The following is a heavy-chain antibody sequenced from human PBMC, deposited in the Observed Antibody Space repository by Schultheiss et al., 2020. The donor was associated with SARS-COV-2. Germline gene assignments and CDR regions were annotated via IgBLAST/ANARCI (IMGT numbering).Heavy chain of an antibody. CDR2: IKSDGSNT. CDR3: ARRGMVTGTFDY. J-gene: IGHJ4*02. V-gene: IGHV3-74*01. Sequence: GGSLRLSCAASGFTFSNYWMHWVRQGPGKGLVWVSRIKSDGSNTSYADSVKGRFTISRDNAKNTLYLEMNSLRTEDTAVYYCARRGMVTGTFDYWGQGTLVTVSS. CDR1: GFTFSNYW. D-gene: IGHD4-23*01.